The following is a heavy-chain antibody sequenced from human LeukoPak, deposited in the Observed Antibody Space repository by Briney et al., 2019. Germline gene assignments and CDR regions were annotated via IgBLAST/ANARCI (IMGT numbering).Heavy chain of an antibody. V-gene: IGHV1-69*05. CDR3: ARGSLRYFDWNDFYYYYMDV. CDR2: IIPFFGTA. Sequence: SVKVSCKASGGTFSSYAISWVRQAPGQGLEWMGGIIPFFGTANYAQKFQGRVTITTDESTSTAYMELSSLRSEDTAVYYCARGSLRYFDWNDFYYYYMDVWGKGTTVTVSS. D-gene: IGHD3-9*01. J-gene: IGHJ6*03. CDR1: GGTFSSYA.